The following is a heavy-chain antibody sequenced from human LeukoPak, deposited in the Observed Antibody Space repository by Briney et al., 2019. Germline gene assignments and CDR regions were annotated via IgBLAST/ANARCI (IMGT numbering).Heavy chain of an antibody. J-gene: IGHJ4*02. CDR3: ARARGERVVVAAY. V-gene: IGHV1-8*01. Sequence: GASVKVSCKASGYTFTSYDINWVRQATGQGLEWMGWMNPNSGNTGYAQKFQGRVTMTRNTSISTAYMELSSLRSEYTAVYYCARARGERVVVAAYWGQGTLVTVSS. CDR2: MNPNSGNT. CDR1: GYTFTSYD. D-gene: IGHD2-15*01.